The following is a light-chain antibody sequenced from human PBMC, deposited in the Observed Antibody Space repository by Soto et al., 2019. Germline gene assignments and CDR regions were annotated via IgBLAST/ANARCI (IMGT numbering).Light chain of an antibody. V-gene: IGKV1-5*01. CDR3: QQFNSYSPGA. CDR2: DAS. CDR1: QSISSW. J-gene: IGKJ1*01. Sequence: IQMTHCPSTLSSSVGDRVTITCRASQSISSWLAWYQQKQWKAPKILIYDASSFESGVPSRFSGSGSGTEFTITISSLQPDDFATYYCQQFNSYSPGAFGQVTKVAIK.